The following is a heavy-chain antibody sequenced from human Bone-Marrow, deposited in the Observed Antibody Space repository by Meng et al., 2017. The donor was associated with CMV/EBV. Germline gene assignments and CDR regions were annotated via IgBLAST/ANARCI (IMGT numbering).Heavy chain of an antibody. D-gene: IGHD3-3*01. CDR2: INWQGDRT. CDR3: AKDMAARHYDFWKGSREYFGMDV. V-gene: IGHV3-20*04. CDR1: GFNFDDYG. Sequence: GGSLRLSCTASGFNFDDYGMSWVRQVPGKGLEWVAGINWQGDRTDYADSVKGRFTISRDNAKKYLYLQMSGLRPEDTALYYCAKDMAARHYDFWKGSREYFGMDVWGRGTTVTVSS. J-gene: IGHJ6*02.